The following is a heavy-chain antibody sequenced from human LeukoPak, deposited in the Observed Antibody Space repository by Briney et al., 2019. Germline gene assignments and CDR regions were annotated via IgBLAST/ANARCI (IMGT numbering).Heavy chain of an antibody. Sequence: GGSLRLSCAASGFTFSSYAMHWVRQAPGKGLEWVAVISYDGSNKYYADSVKGRFTISRDNSKNTLYLQMNSLRAEDTAVYYCARDLGIQLWSWFDPWGQGTLVTVSS. CDR3: ARDLGIQLWSWFDP. CDR2: ISYDGSNK. D-gene: IGHD5-18*01. V-gene: IGHV3-30-3*01. CDR1: GFTFSSYA. J-gene: IGHJ5*02.